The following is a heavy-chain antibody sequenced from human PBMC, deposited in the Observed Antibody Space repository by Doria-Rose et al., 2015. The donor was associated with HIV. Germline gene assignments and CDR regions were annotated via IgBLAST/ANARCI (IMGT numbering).Heavy chain of an antibody. Sequence: TLKESGPVLVKPTEALTLTCTVSGVSLSSPGMGVSWIRQPPGKALEWLANIFSDDERSYKTSLKSRLTISRRTSKSQVVITMPDMDPVDTATYYCARIKSSRWYHKYYFDFWGQGTLVIVSA. CDR2: IFSDDER. CDR1: GVSLSSPGMG. J-gene: IGHJ4*02. CDR3: ARIKSSRWYHKYYFDF. V-gene: IGHV2-26*01. D-gene: IGHD6-13*01.